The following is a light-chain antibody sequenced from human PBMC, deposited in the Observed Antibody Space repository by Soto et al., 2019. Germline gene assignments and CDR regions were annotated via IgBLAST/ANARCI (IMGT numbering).Light chain of an antibody. CDR1: QSISSY. J-gene: IGKJ1*01. V-gene: IGKV1-39*01. CDR2: AAS. CDR3: QQSYSTPRA. Sequence: DIQMTHAPSSLSASVGDRVTITCRASQSISSYLNWYQQKPGKAPKLLIYAASSLQSGVPSRFSGSGSGTDFTLTFSSLQPEDFATYYCQQSYSTPRAFGQGTKVDIK.